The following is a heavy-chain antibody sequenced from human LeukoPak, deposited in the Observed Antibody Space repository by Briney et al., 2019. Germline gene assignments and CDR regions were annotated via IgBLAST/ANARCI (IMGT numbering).Heavy chain of an antibody. D-gene: IGHD2-2*01. V-gene: IGHV3-23*01. CDR2: SSGNADST. CDR1: GFTLSSYA. Sequence: GGSLRLSCAASGFTLSSYAMSWVRQAPGRGLEWVSASSGNADSTYYADSVKGRFTIPRDNSKNTLSLQMNSLRAEDTAVYYCAKNTFYCNSACCYLHYWGQGTLVTVSS. CDR3: AKNTFYCNSACCYLHY. J-gene: IGHJ4*02.